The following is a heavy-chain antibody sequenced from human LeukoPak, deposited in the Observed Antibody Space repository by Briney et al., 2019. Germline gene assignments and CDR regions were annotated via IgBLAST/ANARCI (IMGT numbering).Heavy chain of an antibody. D-gene: IGHD5-18*01. Sequence: GRSLRLSCAASGFTFSSYGMHWVRQAPGKGLEWVAVISYDGSNKYYADSVKGRFTISRDNSKNTLYLQMNSLRAEDTAVYYCAKSRAMVMDYWGQGTLVTVSS. CDR3: AKSRAMVMDY. V-gene: IGHV3-30*18. CDR2: ISYDGSNK. J-gene: IGHJ4*02. CDR1: GFTFSSYG.